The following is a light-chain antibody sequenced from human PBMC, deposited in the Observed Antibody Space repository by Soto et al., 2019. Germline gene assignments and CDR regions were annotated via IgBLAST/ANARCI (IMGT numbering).Light chain of an antibody. V-gene: IGKV1-8*01. Sequence: IQMTQSPSSLSASTGDRVTITCRASQGISSYLAWYQQKPGKAPKLLIYAASTLQSGVPSRFSGSGSGTDFTLTISCLQSEDFATYYCQQYYIYPRTFGQVSKVDIK. J-gene: IGKJ1*01. CDR3: QQYYIYPRT. CDR2: AAS. CDR1: QGISSY.